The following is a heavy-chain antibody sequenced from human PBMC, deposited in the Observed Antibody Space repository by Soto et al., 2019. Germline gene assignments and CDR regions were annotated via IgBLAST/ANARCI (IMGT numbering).Heavy chain of an antibody. V-gene: IGHV3-48*02. CDR2: ISNTGSTI. CDR1: GFTFSSYS. J-gene: IGHJ6*02. CDR3: ASHSPFWSGPYYYYGMDV. Sequence: GGSLRLSCEASGFTFSSYSMNWVRQAPGKGLGWLSYISNTGSTIYYADSVKGRFTISRDNARNSLFLHMNSLGDEDTAVYYCASHSPFWSGPYYYYGMDVWGQGTTVTVS. D-gene: IGHD3-3*01.